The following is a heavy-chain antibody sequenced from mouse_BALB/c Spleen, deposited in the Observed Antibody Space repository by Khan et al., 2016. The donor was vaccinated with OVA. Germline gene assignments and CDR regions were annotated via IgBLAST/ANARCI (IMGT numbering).Heavy chain of an antibody. V-gene: IGHV3-2*02. CDR1: GYSITSDYA. D-gene: IGHD2-14*01. Sequence: EVKLLESGPGLVKPSQSLSLTYTVTGYSITSDYAWNWIRQFPGDRLEWMGYISSSGSTSYNPSLKSRISITRDTSKNPFFLQLKSVTTEDTATYFCARSLYYSYGYGLDYWGRGSSVTVSS. CDR3: ARSLYYSYGYGLDY. CDR2: ISSSGST. J-gene: IGHJ4*01.